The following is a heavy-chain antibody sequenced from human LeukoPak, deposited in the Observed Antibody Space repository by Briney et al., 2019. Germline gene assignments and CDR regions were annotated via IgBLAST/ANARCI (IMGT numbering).Heavy chain of an antibody. Sequence: GESLRISCEGSGYSFTNYWIGWVRQMPGKGLEWMGIIYPGDSDTRYSPSFQGQVTISADKSISTAYLQWSSLKASDTAMYYCARHQYSTSSGLYYYMDVWGKGTTVTVSS. D-gene: IGHD6-6*01. CDR3: ARHQYSTSSGLYYYMDV. CDR1: GYSFTNYW. CDR2: IYPGDSDT. J-gene: IGHJ6*03. V-gene: IGHV5-51*01.